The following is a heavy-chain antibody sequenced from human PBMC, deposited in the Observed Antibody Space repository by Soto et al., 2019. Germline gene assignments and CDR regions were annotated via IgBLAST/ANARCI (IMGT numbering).Heavy chain of an antibody. CDR2: ISRSSSTI. CDR1: GFSFKNYN. Sequence: PGGSLRLSCVVSGFSFKNYNMNWVRQAPGKGLEWVSDISRSSSTINYADSVKGRFTISRDNAKNSLYLQMNSLRPEDTAVYYCARDLNEWEIQSGLGHWGQGTLVTVSS. V-gene: IGHV3-48*01. CDR3: ARDLNEWEIQSGLGH. J-gene: IGHJ4*02. D-gene: IGHD1-26*01.